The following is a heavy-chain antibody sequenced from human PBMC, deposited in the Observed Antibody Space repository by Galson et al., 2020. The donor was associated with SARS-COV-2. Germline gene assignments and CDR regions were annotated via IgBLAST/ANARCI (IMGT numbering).Heavy chain of an antibody. V-gene: IGHV3-11*04. Sequence: NTGGSLKLPCAAPGFNLSDYYMDLIRQAPGKGPEWVSYLSNNGSTIQYADSVKGRFTISRDHAKNSLYLQMNSLRAEDTSVYYCARVAPSILSSYGWYYFDYWRQGTLVTVSS. CDR3: ARVAPSILSSYGWYYFDY. CDR1: GFNLSDYY. D-gene: IGHD5-18*01. J-gene: IGHJ4*02. CDR2: LSNNGSTI.